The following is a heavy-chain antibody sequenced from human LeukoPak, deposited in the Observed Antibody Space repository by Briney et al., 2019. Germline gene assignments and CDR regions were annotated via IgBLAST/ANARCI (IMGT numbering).Heavy chain of an antibody. CDR3: ARDPSTLLPTDDS. Sequence: GGSLRLSCVGSGFNFMQYGMMWVRQAPGKGLERVSTIHPSGINTHHADSVKGRFTISRDNSKNTLYLQMNSLRVEDTAIYYCARDPSTLLPTDDSWGQGTLVAVSS. D-gene: IGHD2-2*01. CDR2: IHPSGINT. J-gene: IGHJ4*02. V-gene: IGHV3-23*05. CDR1: GFNFMQYG.